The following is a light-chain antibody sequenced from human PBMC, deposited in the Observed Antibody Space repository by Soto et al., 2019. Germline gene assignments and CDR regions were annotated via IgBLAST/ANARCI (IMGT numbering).Light chain of an antibody. J-gene: IGKJ1*01. CDR2: AAS. Sequence: IQMTQSPSSLSASVGDRVTITCRASQSIRSYLNWYQQKPGKAPKLLIYAASSLQSGVPSRFSGRVSGTDFTLTISSLQPEDFATYYCLQDYNYPRTVGQGTKVDIK. CDR3: LQDYNYPRT. V-gene: IGKV1-6*01. CDR1: QSIRSY.